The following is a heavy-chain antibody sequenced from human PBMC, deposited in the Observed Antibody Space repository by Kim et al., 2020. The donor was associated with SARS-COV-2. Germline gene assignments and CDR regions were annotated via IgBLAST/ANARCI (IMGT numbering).Heavy chain of an antibody. CDR2: IKSKTDGGTT. Sequence: GGSLRLSCAASGFTFSNAWMSWVRQAPGKGLEWVGRIKSKTDGGTTDYAAPVKGRFTISRDDSKNTLYLQMNSLKTEDTAVYYCTTRTQYYYDSSGYYRAFDAFDIWGQGTMVTVSS. CDR1: GFTFSNAW. CDR3: TTRTQYYYDSSGYYRAFDAFDI. V-gene: IGHV3-15*01. D-gene: IGHD3-22*01. J-gene: IGHJ3*02.